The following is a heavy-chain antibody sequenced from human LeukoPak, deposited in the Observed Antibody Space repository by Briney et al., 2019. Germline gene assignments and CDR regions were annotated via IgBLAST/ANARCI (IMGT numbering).Heavy chain of an antibody. J-gene: IGHJ4*02. CDR2: INSDGSST. CDR1: GFTFSSYA. CDR3: ARGDPYSNYDY. Sequence: GGSLRLSCAASGFTFSSYAMSWVRQAPGKGLVWVSRINSDGSSTSYADSVKGRFTISRDNAKNTLYLQMNSLRAEDTAVYYCARGDPYSNYDYWGRGTLVAVSS. V-gene: IGHV3-74*01. D-gene: IGHD4-4*01.